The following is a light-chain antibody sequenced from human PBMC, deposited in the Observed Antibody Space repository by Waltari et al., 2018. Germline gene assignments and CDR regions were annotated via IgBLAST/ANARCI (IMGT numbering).Light chain of an antibody. CDR1: QSVSSH. CDR2: DAS. J-gene: IGKJ4*01. V-gene: IGKV3-11*01. CDR3: QQRSN. Sequence: EIVLTQSPATLSLSPGERATLPCRASQSVSSHLAWYQQKPGHAPRLLIYDASNRATGIPARFSGSGSGTDFTLTISGLESEDFAVYYCQQRSNFGGGTKVEIK.